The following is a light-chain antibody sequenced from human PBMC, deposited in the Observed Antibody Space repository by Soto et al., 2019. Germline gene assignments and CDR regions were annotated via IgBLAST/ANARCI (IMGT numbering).Light chain of an antibody. CDR1: QSVSSSY. Sequence: VLTRAPGPLSVSPGERATFVSRAIQSVSSSYLAWYQQKPGQAPRLLIYGASNRATGIPDRFSGSGSGTDFTLTISRLEPEDFAVYYCQQSCTSPPIAFGGGTKVDIK. CDR3: QQSCTSPPIA. V-gene: IGKV3-20*01. CDR2: GAS. J-gene: IGKJ4*01.